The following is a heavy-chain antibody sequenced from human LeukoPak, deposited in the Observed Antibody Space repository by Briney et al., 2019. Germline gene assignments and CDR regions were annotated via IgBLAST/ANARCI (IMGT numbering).Heavy chain of an antibody. J-gene: IGHJ5*02. V-gene: IGHV3-23*01. CDR1: GFSFSSHS. CDR3: GGEDYGQQGWFDP. D-gene: IGHD4-17*01. CDR2: ISGNGGRT. Sequence: GGSLRLSCAASGFSFSSHSMSWVRQAPGKGLEWVSGISGNGGRTYYADSVKGRFTISRDNSKNTLYLQINSLRAEDTAVYYCGGEDYGQQGWFDPWGPGTLVTVSS.